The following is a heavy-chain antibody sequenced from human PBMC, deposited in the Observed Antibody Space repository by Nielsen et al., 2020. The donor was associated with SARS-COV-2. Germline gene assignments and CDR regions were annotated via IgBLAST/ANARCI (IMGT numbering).Heavy chain of an antibody. CDR2: ISWNSGSI. J-gene: IGHJ6*02. V-gene: IGHV3-48*04. D-gene: IGHD3-3*01. CDR3: ARARGRGITIFGVVLGYYGMDV. Sequence: GESLKISCAASGFTFSSYSMNWVRQAPGKGLEWVSGISWNSGSIGYADSVKGRFTISRDNAKNSLYLQMNSLRAEDTAVYYCARARGRGITIFGVVLGYYGMDVWGQGTTVTVSS. CDR1: GFTFSSYS.